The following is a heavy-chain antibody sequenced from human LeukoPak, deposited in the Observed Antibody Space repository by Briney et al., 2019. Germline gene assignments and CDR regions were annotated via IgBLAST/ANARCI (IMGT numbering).Heavy chain of an antibody. CDR3: ARSMYYYDSSGYYY. J-gene: IGHJ4*02. Sequence: GGSLTLSCAASGFTFSSYWMSWVRQAPGKGLEWVANIKQDGSEKYYVDSVKGRFTISRDNAKNSLYLQMNSLRAEDTAVYYCARSMYYYDSSGYYYWGQGTLVTVSS. D-gene: IGHD3-22*01. CDR2: IKQDGSEK. CDR1: GFTFSSYW. V-gene: IGHV3-7*03.